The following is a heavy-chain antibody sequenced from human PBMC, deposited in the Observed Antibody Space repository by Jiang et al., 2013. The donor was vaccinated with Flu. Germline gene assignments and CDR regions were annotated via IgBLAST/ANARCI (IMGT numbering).Heavy chain of an antibody. D-gene: IGHD4-17*01. J-gene: IGHJ4*02. CDR1: GGSFSGYY. CDR3: ARGPTPVFLVSQDSLFFDY. V-gene: IGHV4-34*01. CDR2: INHSGST. Sequence: LLKPSETLSLTCAVYGGSFSGYYWSWIRQPPGKGLEWIGEINHSGSTNYNPSLKSRVTISVDTSKNQFSLKLSSVTAADTAVYYCARGPTPVFLVSQDSLFFDYWGQGTLVTVSS.